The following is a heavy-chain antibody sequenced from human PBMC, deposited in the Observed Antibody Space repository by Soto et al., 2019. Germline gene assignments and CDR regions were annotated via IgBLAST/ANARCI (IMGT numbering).Heavy chain of an antibody. Sequence: EVQLVESGGGLVQPGGSLKLSCAASGFTFSGSAMHWVRQASGKGLEWVANIKQDGSEKYYVDSVKGRFTISRDNAKNSLYLQMNSLRAEDTAVYYCATWGKYYYDSSGYSDYWGQGTLVTVSS. D-gene: IGHD3-22*01. CDR2: IKQDGSEK. J-gene: IGHJ4*02. CDR3: ATWGKYYYDSSGYSDY. V-gene: IGHV3-7*05. CDR1: GFTFSGSA.